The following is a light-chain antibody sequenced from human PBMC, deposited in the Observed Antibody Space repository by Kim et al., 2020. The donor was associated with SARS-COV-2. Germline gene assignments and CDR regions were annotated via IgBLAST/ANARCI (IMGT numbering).Light chain of an antibody. V-gene: IGKV3-11*01. CDR3: QQRFYRGT. Sequence: PGERATRTCRASLSGNHHLAGYQQKPGQTHRLVMYDESSRATGIPARFSGSGSGTDFTLTISSLEPDDFALYYCQQRFYRGTFGQGTKLEI. J-gene: IGKJ2*01. CDR2: DES. CDR1: LSGNHH.